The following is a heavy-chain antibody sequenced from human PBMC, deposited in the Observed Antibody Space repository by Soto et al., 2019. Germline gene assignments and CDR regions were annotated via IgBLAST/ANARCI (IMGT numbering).Heavy chain of an antibody. V-gene: IGHV2-26*01. J-gene: IGHJ4*02. CDR3: ARIVKGEQLVLGYYFDY. CDR2: IFSNDEK. Sequence: QVTLKESGPVLVKPTETLTLTCTVSGFSLSNARMGVSWIRQPPGKALEWLAHIFSNDEKSYSTSLKSRLTISKDTSKSQVVLTMTNMDPVDTATYSCARIVKGEQLVLGYYFDYWGQGTLVTVSS. CDR1: GFSLSNARMG. D-gene: IGHD6-6*01.